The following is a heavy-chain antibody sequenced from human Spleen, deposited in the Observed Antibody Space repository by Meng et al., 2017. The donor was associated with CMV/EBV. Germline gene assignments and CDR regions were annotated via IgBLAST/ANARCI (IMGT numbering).Heavy chain of an antibody. Sequence: EMQLVESGXXXXXAXGSLRLSCTDSGFSVSSNYMSWVRQAPGKGLEWISIIYGSGNTYYGDSVKGRFTISRDNFRNTLYLQMNSLRAEDTAVYYCAREIPQAWASWGQGTLVTVSS. V-gene: IGHV3-66*01. CDR2: IYGSGNT. D-gene: IGHD2-21*01. CDR3: AREIPQAWAS. CDR1: GFSVSSNY. J-gene: IGHJ5*02.